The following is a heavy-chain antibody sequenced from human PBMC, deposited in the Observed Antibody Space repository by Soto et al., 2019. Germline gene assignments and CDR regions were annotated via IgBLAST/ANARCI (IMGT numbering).Heavy chain of an antibody. CDR1: GFTFSSYS. J-gene: IGHJ4*02. D-gene: IGHD3-3*01. CDR3: ARTLEDYDFWSGYYIYYFDY. CDR2: ISSSSSYI. V-gene: IGHV3-21*01. Sequence: GGSLRLSCAASGFTFSSYSMNWVRQAPGKGLEWVSSISSSSSYIYYADSVRGRFTISRDNAKNSLYLQMNSLRAEDTAVYYCARTLEDYDFWSGYYIYYFDYWGQGTLVTVSS.